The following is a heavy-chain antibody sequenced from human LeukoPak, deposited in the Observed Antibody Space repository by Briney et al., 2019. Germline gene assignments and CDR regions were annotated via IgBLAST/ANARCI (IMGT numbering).Heavy chain of an antibody. J-gene: IGHJ4*02. V-gene: IGHV1-2*02. CDR2: INPNSGGT. D-gene: IGHD4-17*01. CDR3: AREGDYGDYGDY. Sequence: ASVKVSCKASGYTFTGYYMHWVRQAPGQGLEWMGWINPNSGGTSYAQKLQGRVTMTRDTSISTAYMELSRLRSDDTAVYYCAREGDYGDYGDYWGQGTLVTVSS. CDR1: GYTFTGYY.